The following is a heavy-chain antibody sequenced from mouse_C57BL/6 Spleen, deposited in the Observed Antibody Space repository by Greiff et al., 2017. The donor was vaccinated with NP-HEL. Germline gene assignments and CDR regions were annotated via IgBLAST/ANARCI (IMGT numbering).Heavy chain of an antibody. Sequence: EVMLVESGGDLVKPGGSLKLSCAASGFTFSSYGMSWVRQTPDKRLEWVATISSGGSYTYYPDSVKGRFTISRDNAKNTLYLQMSSLKSEDTAMYYCARLGQDYFDYWGQGTTLTVSS. J-gene: IGHJ2*01. D-gene: IGHD3-3*01. V-gene: IGHV5-6*01. CDR1: GFTFSSYG. CDR2: ISSGGSYT. CDR3: ARLGQDYFDY.